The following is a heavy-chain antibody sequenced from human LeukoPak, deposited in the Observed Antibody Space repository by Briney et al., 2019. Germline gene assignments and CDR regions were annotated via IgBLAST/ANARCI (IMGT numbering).Heavy chain of an antibody. CDR1: GFTFSSYA. J-gene: IGHJ4*02. CDR3: ARTRQPTVITTIPDY. Sequence: GGSLRLSCAASGFTFSSYAMHWVRQAPGKGLEWVAVISYDGSNKYYADSVKGRFTISRDNSKNTLYLQMNSLRAEDTAVYYCARTRQPTVITTIPDYWGQGTLVTVSS. CDR2: ISYDGSNK. V-gene: IGHV3-30*04. D-gene: IGHD4-17*01.